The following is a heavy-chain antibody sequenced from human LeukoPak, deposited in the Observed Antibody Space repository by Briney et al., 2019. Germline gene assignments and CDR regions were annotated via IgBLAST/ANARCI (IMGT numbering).Heavy chain of an antibody. CDR2: IYYSGST. CDR1: GGSISSYY. V-gene: IGHV4-59*01. J-gene: IGHJ5*02. D-gene: IGHD2-21*01. CDR3: ARAIVVVPSAANWFDP. Sequence: PPETLSLTCTVSGGSISSYYWSWIRQPPGKGLEWIGYIYYSGSTNYNPSLKSRVTISVDTSKNQFSLKLSSVTAADTAVYYCARAIVVVPSAANWFDPWGQGTLVTVSS.